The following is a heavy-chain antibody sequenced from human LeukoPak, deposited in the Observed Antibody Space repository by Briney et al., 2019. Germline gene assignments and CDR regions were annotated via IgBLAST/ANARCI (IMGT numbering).Heavy chain of an antibody. CDR3: ASMATEAFNI. CDR2: IYYSGST. CDR1: GVSISSYY. D-gene: IGHD5-12*01. J-gene: IGHJ3*02. Sequence: RPSETLSLTCTVSGVSISSYYWSWIRQPPGKGLEWIGYIYYSGSTNYNPSLKSRVTISVDTSKSQFSLRLTSVTAADTAIFYCASMATEAFNIWGQGTMVTVSS. V-gene: IGHV4-59*08.